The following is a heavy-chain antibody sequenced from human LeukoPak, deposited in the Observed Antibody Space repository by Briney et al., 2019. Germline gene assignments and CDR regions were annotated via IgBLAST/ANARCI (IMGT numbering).Heavy chain of an antibody. D-gene: IGHD3-16*02. Sequence: SETLSLTCIVSGGSISSYYWSWIRQPPGKGLEWIGYIYYSGSTNYNPSLKSRVTISVDTSKNQFSLKLSSVTAADTAVYYCARHASDYVWGSYRYPNWFDPWGQGTLVTVSS. CDR1: GGSISSYY. CDR2: IYYSGST. J-gene: IGHJ5*02. V-gene: IGHV4-59*08. CDR3: ARHASDYVWGSYRYPNWFDP.